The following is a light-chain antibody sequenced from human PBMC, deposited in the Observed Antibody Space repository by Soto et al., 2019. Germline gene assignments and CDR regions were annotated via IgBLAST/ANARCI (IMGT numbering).Light chain of an antibody. Sequence: EIVLTQSPDTLSLSPGERATVSCRSSQSVTSKFLAWYQQKSGQAPRLLIYAASRRATGVPDRFSGSASETDFTLTIRRLEPEDFAVYYCQLYFDPLLYTFGQGTKVEI. CDR2: AAS. V-gene: IGKV3-20*01. J-gene: IGKJ2*01. CDR3: QLYFDPLLYT. CDR1: QSVTSKF.